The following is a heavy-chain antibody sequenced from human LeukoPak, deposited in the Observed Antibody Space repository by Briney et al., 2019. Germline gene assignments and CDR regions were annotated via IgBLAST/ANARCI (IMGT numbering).Heavy chain of an antibody. D-gene: IGHD3-10*01. Sequence: SVKVSCKASGGTFSSYAISSVRQSPGQRLEWMGGIIPIFGTANYAQKFQGRVTITTDESTSTAYMELSSLRSEDTAVYYCALNYYGSGTFDYWGQGTLVTVSS. J-gene: IGHJ4*02. CDR2: IIPIFGTA. CDR3: ALNYYGSGTFDY. V-gene: IGHV1-69*05. CDR1: GGTFSSYA.